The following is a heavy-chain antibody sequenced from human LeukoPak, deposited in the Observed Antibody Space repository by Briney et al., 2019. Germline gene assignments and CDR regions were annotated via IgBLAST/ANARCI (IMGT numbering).Heavy chain of an antibody. CDR1: GYTFAIYG. J-gene: IGHJ6*03. CDR2: ISSDNGYT. Sequence: ASVRVSCKASGYTFAIYGISWVRQAPGQGLEWMGWISSDNGYTNYAQKFQGRVTMTTDTSTNTAYMELRSLRSDDTAVYYCARAGSGRYYYYMDVWGKGTTVTVPS. V-gene: IGHV1-18*04. CDR3: ARAGSGRYYYYMDV. D-gene: IGHD3-10*01.